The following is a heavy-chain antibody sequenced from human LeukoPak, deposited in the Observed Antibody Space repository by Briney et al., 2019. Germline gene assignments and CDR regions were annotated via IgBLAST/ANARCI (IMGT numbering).Heavy chain of an antibody. J-gene: IGHJ4*02. CDR2: INPNSGGT. D-gene: IGHD6-13*01. Sequence: ASVKVSCKASGYTFTGYYMHWVRQAPGQGLEWMGWINPNSGGTNYAQKFQGRVTMTRDTSISTAYMELSRLRSDDTAVYYCARDHRLIAAAGEEQGYWGQGTLVTVSS. V-gene: IGHV1-2*02. CDR3: ARDHRLIAAAGEEQGY. CDR1: GYTFTGYY.